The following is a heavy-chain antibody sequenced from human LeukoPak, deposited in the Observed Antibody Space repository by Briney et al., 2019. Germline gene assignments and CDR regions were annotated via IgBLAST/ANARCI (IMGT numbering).Heavy chain of an antibody. CDR3: AKDMAYGSGTYCFDS. CDR1: GFTVSSNY. V-gene: IGHV3-53*05. D-gene: IGHD3-10*01. J-gene: IGHJ4*02. CDR2: IYSGGST. Sequence: PGGSLRLSCAASGFTVSSNYMSWVRQAPGKGLEWVSVIYSGGSTYYADSVKGRFTISRDNAKNSLYLQMNSLRDEDTALYYCAKDMAYGSGTYCFDSWGQGTLVTVSS.